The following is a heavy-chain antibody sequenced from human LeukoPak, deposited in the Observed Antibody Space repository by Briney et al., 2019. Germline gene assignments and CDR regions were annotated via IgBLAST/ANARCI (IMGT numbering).Heavy chain of an antibody. Sequence: PGRSLRLSCAASGFTFSSYAMHWVRQAPGKGLEWVAVISYDGSNKYYADSVKGRFTISRDSSKNTLDLQMNSLRREDTAVYYCARGSSSGDLSGLIDYWGQGTLDPVSS. CDR3: ARGSSSGDLSGLIDY. CDR1: GFTFSSYA. J-gene: IGHJ4*02. D-gene: IGHD6-6*01. CDR2: ISYDGSNK. V-gene: IGHV3-30*04.